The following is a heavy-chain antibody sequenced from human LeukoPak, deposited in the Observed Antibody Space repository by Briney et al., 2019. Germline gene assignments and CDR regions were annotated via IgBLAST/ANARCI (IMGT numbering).Heavy chain of an antibody. CDR3: ARAHPGYSSSLGWFDP. V-gene: IGHV3-53*01. Sequence: GGSLRLSCAASGFTVSSNYMSWVRQAPGKGLEWVSVIYSGGSTYYADSVTGRFTISRDNSKNTLYLQMNSLRAEDTAVYYCARAHPGYSSSLGWFDPWGQGTLVTVSS. CDR1: GFTVSSNY. D-gene: IGHD6-13*01. J-gene: IGHJ5*02. CDR2: IYSGGST.